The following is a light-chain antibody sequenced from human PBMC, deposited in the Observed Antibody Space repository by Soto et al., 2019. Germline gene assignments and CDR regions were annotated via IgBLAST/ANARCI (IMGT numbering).Light chain of an antibody. CDR1: TGTVTSGHY. Sequence: QTVVTQEPSLTVSPGGTVTLTCGSSTGTVTSGHYPYWFQQKPGQAPRTLIYDTNNKHSWTPARFSGSLLGDKAALTLSGAQPEDEADYYCFLTYSGARVFGGGTQLTVL. J-gene: IGLJ7*01. CDR3: FLTYSGARV. CDR2: DTN. V-gene: IGLV7-46*01.